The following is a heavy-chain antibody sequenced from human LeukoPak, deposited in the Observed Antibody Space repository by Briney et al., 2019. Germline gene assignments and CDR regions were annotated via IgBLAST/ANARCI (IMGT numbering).Heavy chain of an antibody. CDR3: ARDPSGSFDS. D-gene: IGHD1-26*01. Sequence: GGSLRLSCAASGFTFSSNAMSWIRQSAGKGLEWVSTIMGGSGGSTHYADSVRGRFTVSRDNSRSTLWLQMDSLRAEDTAVYYCARDPSGSFDSWGQGILVTVSS. CDR1: GFTFSSNA. CDR2: IMGGSGGST. J-gene: IGHJ5*01. V-gene: IGHV3-23*01.